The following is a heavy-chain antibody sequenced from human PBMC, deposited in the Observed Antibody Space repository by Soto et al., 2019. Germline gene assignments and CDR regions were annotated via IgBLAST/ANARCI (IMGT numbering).Heavy chain of an antibody. D-gene: IGHD5-18*01. J-gene: IGHJ5*02. CDR1: GGTFSSYA. CDR2: IIPIFGTA. CDR3: ARDRQLWPPSDSWFDP. V-gene: IGHV1-69*01. Sequence: QVQLVQSGAEVKKPGSSVKVSCKASGGTFSSYAISWVRQAPGQVLEWMGGIIPIFGTANYAQKFQGRVTITADESTSTAYMELSSLRSEDTAVYYCARDRQLWPPSDSWFDPWGQGTLVTVSS.